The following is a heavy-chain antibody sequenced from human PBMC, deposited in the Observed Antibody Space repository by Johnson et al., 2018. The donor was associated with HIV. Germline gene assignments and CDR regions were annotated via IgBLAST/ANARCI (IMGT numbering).Heavy chain of an antibody. CDR2: ISYDGSNK. CDR1: GFTFSSYA. CDR3: AREAGTAFDI. V-gene: IGHV3-30*04. J-gene: IGHJ3*02. Sequence: QVQLVESGGGVVRSGGSLRLSCAASGFTFSSYAMHWVRQAPGKGLEWVAVISYDGSNKYYADSVKGRFTISRDNSKNTLYLQMNSLRAEDTAVYYCAREAGTAFDIWGQGTMVTASS.